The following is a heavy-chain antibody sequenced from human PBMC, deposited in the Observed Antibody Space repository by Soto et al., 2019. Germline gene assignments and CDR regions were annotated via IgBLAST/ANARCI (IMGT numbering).Heavy chain of an antibody. CDR3: ARGGDGYIYGAVY. Sequence: PVKVSCKASGAGNLRDYRTTWVRRAPGQGLEWMGGIIPKLGSANYAQNFQGRVTITADESTYTVYMELRSLRSDDTAVYYCARGGDGYIYGAVYWCQGTPDTVSS. J-gene: IGHJ4*02. CDR2: IIPKLGSA. CDR1: GAGNLRDYR. D-gene: IGHD2-21*01. V-gene: IGHV1-69*13.